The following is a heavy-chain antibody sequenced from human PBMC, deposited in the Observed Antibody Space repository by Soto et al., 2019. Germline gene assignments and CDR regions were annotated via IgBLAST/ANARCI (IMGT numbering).Heavy chain of an antibody. CDR1: DGSISTYF. J-gene: IGHJ6*02. D-gene: IGHD6-13*01. Sequence: PSETLSLTCTVSDGSISTYFCNWIRQPAGKGLEWIGRIDNSGNTNYNPSLKSRVTMSADTSRNQFSLKLNSVTAADTAVYYCARYSNNWFQTEGMDVWGQGTTVTVSS. CDR3: ARYSNNWFQTEGMDV. CDR2: IDNSGNT. V-gene: IGHV4-4*07.